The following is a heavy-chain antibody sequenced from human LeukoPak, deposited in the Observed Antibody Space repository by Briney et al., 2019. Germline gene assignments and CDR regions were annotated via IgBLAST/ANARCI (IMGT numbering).Heavy chain of an antibody. CDR1: GFNFRFYT. D-gene: IGHD3-3*01. Sequence: GGSLRLSCAASGFNFRFYTMSWVRQPPGRGLEWVSVISGSGDSTHYADSVEGRFTISRDNSKDTLYLHMNTLKVDGTAIYHCARGPNDYWSGYSRYLDHWGQGTLVTVSS. V-gene: IGHV3-23*01. J-gene: IGHJ4*02. CDR2: ISGSGDST. CDR3: ARGPNDYWSGYSRYLDH.